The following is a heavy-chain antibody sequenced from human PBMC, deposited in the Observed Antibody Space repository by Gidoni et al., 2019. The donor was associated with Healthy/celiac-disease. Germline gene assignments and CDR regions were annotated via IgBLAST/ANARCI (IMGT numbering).Heavy chain of an antibody. D-gene: IGHD6-13*01. CDR3: ARDSSSWDDAFDI. CDR2: SSSSSRTI. V-gene: IGHV3-48*02. J-gene: IGHJ3*02. Sequence: EVQLVESGGGLVKPGGSLRLACAASGFTFSNDSMNWVRQAPGKGLEWLSYSSSSSRTIYYADSGKGRFTISRDNAKNSLYLQMNSLRDEDTAVYYCARDSSSWDDAFDIWGQGTMVTVSS. CDR1: GFTFSNDS.